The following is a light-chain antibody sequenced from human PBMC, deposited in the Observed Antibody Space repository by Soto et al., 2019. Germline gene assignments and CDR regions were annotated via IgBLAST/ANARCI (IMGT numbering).Light chain of an antibody. CDR2: VGTGGIVG. CDR3: GADHGSGSNFVYV. J-gene: IGLJ1*01. CDR1: SGYSKYK. Sequence: QLVLTQPPSASASLGATVTLTCTLSSGYSKYKVDWYQQRPGKGPRFEMRVGTGGIVGSKGDGIPDRFSVLGSGLNRYLTIKNIQEEDESDYHCGADHGSGSNFVYVFGTGTKVTVL. V-gene: IGLV9-49*01.